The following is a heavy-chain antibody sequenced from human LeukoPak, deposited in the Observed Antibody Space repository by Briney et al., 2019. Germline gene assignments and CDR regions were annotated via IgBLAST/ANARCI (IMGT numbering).Heavy chain of an antibody. D-gene: IGHD3-3*01. CDR2: IYYSGST. V-gene: IGHV4-59*12. J-gene: IGHJ6*03. Sequence: SETLSLTCTVSGGSISSYYWSWIRQPPGKGLEWIGYIYYSGSTNYNPSLKSRVTISVDTSKNQFSLKLSSVTAADTAVYYCARGASYDFWSGYPARTSYYYYMDVWGKGTTVTVSS. CDR1: GGSISSYY. CDR3: ARGASYDFWSGYPARTSYYYYMDV.